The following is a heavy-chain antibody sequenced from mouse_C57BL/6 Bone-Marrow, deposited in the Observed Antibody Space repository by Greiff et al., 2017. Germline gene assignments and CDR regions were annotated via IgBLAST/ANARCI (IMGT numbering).Heavy chain of an antibody. Sequence: VKLQESDAELVKPGASVKISCKVSGYTFTDHTIHWMKQRPEQGLEWIGYIYPRDGSTEYNEKFKGKATLTADKSSSTAYMQLNSLTSEDSAIYFCARHYDYDWFADWGQGTLVTVSA. J-gene: IGHJ3*01. CDR2: IYPRDGST. V-gene: IGHV1-78*01. CDR1: GYTFTDHT. CDR3: ARHYDYDWFAD. D-gene: IGHD2-4*01.